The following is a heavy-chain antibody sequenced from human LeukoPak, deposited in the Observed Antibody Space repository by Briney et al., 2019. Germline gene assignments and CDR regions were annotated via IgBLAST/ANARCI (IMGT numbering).Heavy chain of an antibody. CDR3: ARQQNYQPHDY. J-gene: IGHJ4*02. CDR2: FYYGGSP. CDR1: GDSITTTPYY. D-gene: IGHD2-2*01. V-gene: IGHV4-39*01. Sequence: SETLSLTCTVSGDSITTTPYYWGWIRQPPGKGLEWIGSFYYGGSPYYNPSLKSRVTISVDTSKNQFSLKLTSLTAADTAVYYCARQQNYQPHDYWGQGTLVTVSS.